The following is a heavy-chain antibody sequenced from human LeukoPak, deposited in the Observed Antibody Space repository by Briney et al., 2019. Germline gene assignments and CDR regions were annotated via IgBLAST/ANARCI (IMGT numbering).Heavy chain of an antibody. J-gene: IGHJ4*02. CDR1: GFTFSSYA. Sequence: GGSLRLSCAASGFTFSSYAMHWVRQAPGKGLEWVAFIRYDGSNKNYADSVKGRFAISRDNSKNTVYLQMNRLRAEDTAVYYCARDDSLLQFGCWGQGTLVTVSS. CDR3: ARDDSLLQFGC. V-gene: IGHV3-30*02. D-gene: IGHD5-24*01. CDR2: IRYDGSNK.